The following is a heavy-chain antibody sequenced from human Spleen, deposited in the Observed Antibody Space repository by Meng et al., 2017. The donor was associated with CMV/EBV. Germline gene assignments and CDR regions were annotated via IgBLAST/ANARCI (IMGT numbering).Heavy chain of an antibody. CDR3: ASPGDPEAFDT. V-gene: IGHV4-39*01. D-gene: IGHD1-14*01. Sequence: ESLRLSCTVSGGSISSSSYYWGWIRQPPGKGLEWIGSFYYTGGTYYNPSLESRVTISVDTSRNQFSLRLTSVTAADTAVYYCASPGDPEAFDTWGQGTMVTVSS. CDR2: FYYTGGT. J-gene: IGHJ3*02. CDR1: GGSISSSSYY.